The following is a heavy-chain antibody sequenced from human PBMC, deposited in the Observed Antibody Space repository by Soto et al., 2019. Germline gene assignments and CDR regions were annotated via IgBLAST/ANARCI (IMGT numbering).Heavy chain of an antibody. CDR2: IHYSGST. CDR3: TVGGAGHPFDY. J-gene: IGHJ4*02. D-gene: IGHD3-16*01. CDR1: GVSITSHY. Sequence: SETLSLTCTVSGVSITSHYWTWIRQPPGKGLEWIGNIHYSGSTNYSPSLKGRVIISVDTSENQSSLKLSSVTTADTAVYYCTVGGAGHPFDYWGQGTMVTVYS. V-gene: IGHV4-59*11.